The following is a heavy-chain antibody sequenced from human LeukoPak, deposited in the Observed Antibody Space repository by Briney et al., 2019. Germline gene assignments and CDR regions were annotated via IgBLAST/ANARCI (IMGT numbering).Heavy chain of an antibody. Sequence: PSETLSLTCTVSGGSISSYYWSWIRQPPGKGLEWIGYIYYSGSTNYNPSLKSRVTISVDTSKNQFSLKLSSVTAADTAVYYCARRVGRQQLLSLPRNAFDIWGQGTMVTVSS. D-gene: IGHD2-2*01. CDR1: GGSISSYY. J-gene: IGHJ3*02. V-gene: IGHV4-59*12. CDR3: ARRVGRQQLLSLPRNAFDI. CDR2: IYYSGST.